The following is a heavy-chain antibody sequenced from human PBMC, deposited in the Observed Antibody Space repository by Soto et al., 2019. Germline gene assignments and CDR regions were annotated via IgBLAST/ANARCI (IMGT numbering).Heavy chain of an antibody. Sequence: SETLSLTSTVSGGSISSYYWSWIRQPPGKGLEWIGYIYYSGSTDYNPSLKSRVTTSVDTSKNQFSLKLSSVTAADTAVYYCARGSEVGALLYYFDYWGQGTLVTVSS. J-gene: IGHJ4*02. CDR3: ARGSEVGALLYYFDY. CDR1: GGSISSYY. CDR2: IYYSGST. D-gene: IGHD1-26*01. V-gene: IGHV4-59*01.